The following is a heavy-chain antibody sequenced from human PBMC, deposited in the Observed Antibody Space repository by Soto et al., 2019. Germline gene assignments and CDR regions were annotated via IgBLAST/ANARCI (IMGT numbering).Heavy chain of an antibody. Sequence: GGSLRLSCAASGFTFSDYYMSWIRQAPGKGLEWVSYISSSSSYTNYADSVKGRFTISRDNAKNSLYLQMNSLRAEDTAVYYCAREGLAGAGTVPRHFDYWGQGTLVTVS. CDR2: ISSSSSYT. D-gene: IGHD6-19*01. CDR1: GFTFSDYY. CDR3: AREGLAGAGTVPRHFDY. V-gene: IGHV3-11*05. J-gene: IGHJ4*02.